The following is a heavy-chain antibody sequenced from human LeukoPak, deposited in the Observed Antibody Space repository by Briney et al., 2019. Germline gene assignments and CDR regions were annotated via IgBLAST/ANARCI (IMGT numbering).Heavy chain of an antibody. CDR2: ISYDGSNK. D-gene: IGHD6-6*01. CDR1: GFTFSSYA. CDR3: ARDRIAARPRFDY. V-gene: IGHV3-30-3*01. Sequence: GGSLRLSCAASGFTFSSYAMHWARQAPGKGLEWVAVISYDGSNKYYADSVKGRFTISRDNSKNTLYLQMNSLRAEDTAVYYCARDRIAARPRFDYWGQGTLVTVSS. J-gene: IGHJ4*02.